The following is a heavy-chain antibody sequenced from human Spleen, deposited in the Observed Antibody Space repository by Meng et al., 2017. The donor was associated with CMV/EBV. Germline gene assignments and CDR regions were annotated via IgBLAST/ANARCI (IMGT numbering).Heavy chain of an antibody. V-gene: IGHV4-61*03. Sequence: SETLSLTCTVSGGSISSSSYYWGWIRQPPGKGLEWIGYIYYSGSTKYNPSLMNRVTISVDTSKNHFSLKLSSVTAADTAMYFCARGGVAGWPRPFDYWGQGRLVTVSS. J-gene: IGHJ4*02. CDR2: IYYSGST. D-gene: IGHD2-15*01. CDR1: GGSISSSSYY. CDR3: ARGGVAGWPRPFDY.